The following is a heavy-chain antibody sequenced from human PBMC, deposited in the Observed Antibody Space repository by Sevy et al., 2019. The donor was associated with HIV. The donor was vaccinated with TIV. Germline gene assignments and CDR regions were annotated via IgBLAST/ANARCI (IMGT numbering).Heavy chain of an antibody. CDR3: ARAYMDYDSSGHFDY. D-gene: IGHD3-22*01. V-gene: IGHV3-53*01. J-gene: IGHJ4*02. Sequence: GGSLRLSCAASGFTVSSNYMSWVRQAPGKGLEWVSVIYSGGSTYYADSVKGRFTISRDNSKNTLYLQMTSLRAEDTAVYYCARAYMDYDSSGHFDYWGQGTLVTVSS. CDR2: IYSGGST. CDR1: GFTVSSNY.